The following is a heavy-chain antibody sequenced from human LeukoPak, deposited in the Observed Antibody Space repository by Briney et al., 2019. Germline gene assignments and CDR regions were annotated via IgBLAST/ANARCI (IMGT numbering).Heavy chain of an antibody. CDR2: IYYSGST. V-gene: IGHV4-59*05. J-gene: IGHJ4*02. CDR3: ARHDRANGDY. CDR1: GGSISSYY. D-gene: IGHD3-10*02. Sequence: SETLSLTCTVSGGSISSYYWSWIRQPAGKGLEWIGRIYYSGSTYYNPSLKSRVTISVDTSKNQFSLKLSSVTAADTAVYYCARHDRANGDYWGQGTLVTVSS.